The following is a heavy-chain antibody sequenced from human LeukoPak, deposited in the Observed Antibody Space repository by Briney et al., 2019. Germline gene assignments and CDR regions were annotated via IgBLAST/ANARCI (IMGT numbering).Heavy chain of an antibody. CDR3: ARLGLSIVVVPAADWGHYMDV. Sequence: SETLSLTCAVYGGSFSGYYWSWIRQPPGKGLEWIGEINHSGSTNYNPSLKSRVTISVDTSKNQFSLKLSSVTAADTAVYYCARLGLSIVVVPAADWGHYMDVWGKGTTVTVSS. D-gene: IGHD2-2*01. V-gene: IGHV4-34*01. CDR1: GGSFSGYY. CDR2: INHSGST. J-gene: IGHJ6*03.